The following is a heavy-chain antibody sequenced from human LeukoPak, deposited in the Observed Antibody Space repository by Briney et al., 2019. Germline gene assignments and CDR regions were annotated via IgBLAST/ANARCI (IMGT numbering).Heavy chain of an antibody. CDR3: AKDADYDILTAPPDY. V-gene: IGHV3-30*18. Sequence: SGRSLRLSCAASGFTFSSYGMHWVRQAPGKGLEWVAVISYDRSNKYYADSVKGRFTISRDNSKNTLYLQMNSLRAEDTAVYYCAKDADYDILTAPPDYWGQGTLVTVSS. CDR1: GFTFSSYG. D-gene: IGHD3-9*01. CDR2: ISYDRSNK. J-gene: IGHJ4*02.